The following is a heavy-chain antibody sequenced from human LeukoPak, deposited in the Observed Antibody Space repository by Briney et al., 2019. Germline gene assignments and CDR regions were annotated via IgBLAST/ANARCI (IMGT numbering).Heavy chain of an antibody. Sequence: GASVKVSCKASGYTFTGYYMHWVRKAPGQGLEWMGWINPNSGATDYAQKFQGRVTMTRDTSISTAYMELSRLRSDDTAVYYCVPSGSAHYFDYWGQGTLVTVSS. CDR1: GYTFTGYY. V-gene: IGHV1-2*02. D-gene: IGHD1-26*01. J-gene: IGHJ4*02. CDR2: INPNSGAT. CDR3: VPSGSAHYFDY.